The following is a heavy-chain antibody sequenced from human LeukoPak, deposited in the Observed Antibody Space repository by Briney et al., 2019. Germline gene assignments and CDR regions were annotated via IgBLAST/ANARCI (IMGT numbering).Heavy chain of an antibody. CDR1: GFTFSSYA. V-gene: IGHV3-23*01. CDR2: ISGSGGST. Sequence: GGSLRLSCAASGFTFSSYAMSWVRQAPGKGLEWVSAISGSGGSTYYADSVKGRFTISRDNSKNTLYLQMNSLRAEDTAVYYCAGSSGYYSIGDYYYYGMDVWGQGTTVTVSS. CDR3: AGSSGYYSIGDYYYYGMDV. J-gene: IGHJ6*02. D-gene: IGHD3-22*01.